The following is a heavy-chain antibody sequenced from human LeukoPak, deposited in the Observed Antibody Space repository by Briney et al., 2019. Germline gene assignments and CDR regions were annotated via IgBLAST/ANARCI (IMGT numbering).Heavy chain of an antibody. CDR1: GFTFDDYA. V-gene: IGHV3-9*03. J-gene: IGHJ6*03. Sequence: PGRSLRLSCAASGFTFDDYAMHWVRQAPGKGLEWVSGISWNSGSIGYADSVKGRFTISRDNAKNSLYLQMNSLRAEDMALYYCVWCRAAMIRQGYMDVWGKGTTVTVSS. CDR3: VWCRAAMIRQGYMDV. D-gene: IGHD2-2*01. CDR2: ISWNSGSI.